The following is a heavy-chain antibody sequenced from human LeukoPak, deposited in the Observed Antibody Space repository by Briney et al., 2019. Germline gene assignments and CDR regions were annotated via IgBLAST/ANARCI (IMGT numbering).Heavy chain of an antibody. CDR1: GGSISSYY. Sequence: SETLSLTCTVSGGSISSYYWSWIRQPPGKGLEWIGYIYYSGSTNYNPSLKSRVTISVDTSKNQFSLKLSSVTAADTAVYYCAVAITTVVNLDYWGQGTLVTVSS. CDR2: IYYSGST. D-gene: IGHD4-23*01. J-gene: IGHJ4*02. V-gene: IGHV4-59*01. CDR3: AVAITTVVNLDY.